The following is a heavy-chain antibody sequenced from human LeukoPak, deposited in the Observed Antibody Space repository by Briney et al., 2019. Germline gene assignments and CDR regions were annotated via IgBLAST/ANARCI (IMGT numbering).Heavy chain of an antibody. CDR3: GRMISANFYFYYGMDV. J-gene: IGHJ6*02. Sequence: PSETLSLTCTVSGDSISSYYWNWIRQPAGKGLEWIGRIYTSGSTNYNPSLKSRVSTSVDTSKNQFSLKLSSVTAADTAVYYCGRMISANFYFYYGMDVWGQGTTVTVSS. CDR2: IYTSGST. CDR1: GDSISSYY. D-gene: IGHD4/OR15-4a*01. V-gene: IGHV4-4*07.